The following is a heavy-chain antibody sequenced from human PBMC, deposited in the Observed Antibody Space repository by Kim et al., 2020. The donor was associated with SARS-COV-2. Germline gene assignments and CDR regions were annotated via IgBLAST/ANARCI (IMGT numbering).Heavy chain of an antibody. CDR3: ARVFGYSSSWSFWYFDL. CDR2: INHSGST. J-gene: IGHJ2*01. Sequence: SETLSLTCAVYGGSFSGYYWSWIRQPPGKGLEWIGEINHSGSTNYNPSLKSRVTISVDTSKNQFSLKLSSVTAADTAVYYCARVFGYSSSWSFWYFDLWGRDTLVTVSS. V-gene: IGHV4-34*01. CDR1: GGSFSGYY. D-gene: IGHD6-13*01.